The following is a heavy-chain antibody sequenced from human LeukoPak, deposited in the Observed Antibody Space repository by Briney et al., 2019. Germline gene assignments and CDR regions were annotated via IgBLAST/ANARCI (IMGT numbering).Heavy chain of an antibody. D-gene: IGHD6-19*01. CDR1: GGSISSYY. V-gene: IGHV4-4*07. CDR3: ARTGYSSGWYLGFFDY. J-gene: IGHJ4*02. Sequence: PSETLSLTCTVSGGSISSYYWSWIRQPAGKGLEWIGRIYTSGSTNYIPSLKSRVTMSIDTSKNQFSLKLTSVTAADTAVYFCARTGYSSGWYLGFFDYWGQGTLATVSS. CDR2: IYTSGST.